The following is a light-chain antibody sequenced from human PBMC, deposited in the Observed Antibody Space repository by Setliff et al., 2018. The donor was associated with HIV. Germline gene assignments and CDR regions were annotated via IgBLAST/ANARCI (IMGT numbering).Light chain of an antibody. CDR1: QSVLYNSNNRNF. CDR2: WAS. CDR3: QQYYSLPLT. V-gene: IGKV4-1*01. Sequence: DIVMTQFPDSLAVSLGERAAINCKSSQSVLYNSNNRNFLAWYQQKAGQPPKLLIYWASTRESGVPDRFSGSGSGTDFTLTISNLQADDVAVYYCQQYYSLPLTFGGGTKV. J-gene: IGKJ4*01.